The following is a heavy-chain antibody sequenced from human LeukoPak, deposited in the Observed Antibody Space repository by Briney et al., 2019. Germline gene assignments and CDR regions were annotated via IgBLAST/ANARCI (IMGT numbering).Heavy chain of an antibody. D-gene: IGHD6-13*01. Sequence: PGGSLRLSCAATGFTFSNYAMHWVRRAPGKGLEWASGISGSGGSTYYADSVKGRFTISRDKSKNTVYLQMNSLRAEDTAVYYCAKDRLTAAGGPYYFDSWGQGTLVTVSS. J-gene: IGHJ4*02. CDR3: AKDRLTAAGGPYYFDS. V-gene: IGHV3-23*01. CDR1: GFTFSNYA. CDR2: ISGSGGST.